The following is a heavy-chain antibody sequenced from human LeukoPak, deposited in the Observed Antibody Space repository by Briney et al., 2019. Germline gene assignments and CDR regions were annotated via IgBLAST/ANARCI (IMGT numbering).Heavy chain of an antibody. CDR2: IKQDGSEK. CDR3: AKDYAVGSIDY. V-gene: IGHV3-7*03. CDR1: GFTFSSYW. Sequence: GGSLRLSCAASGFTFSSYWMTWVRQAPGKGLEWVANIKQDGSEKYYVDSVKGRFTISRDNAKNSLYLQMNSLRAEDTALYYCAKDYAVGSIDYWGQGTLVTVSS. J-gene: IGHJ4*02. D-gene: IGHD3-16*01.